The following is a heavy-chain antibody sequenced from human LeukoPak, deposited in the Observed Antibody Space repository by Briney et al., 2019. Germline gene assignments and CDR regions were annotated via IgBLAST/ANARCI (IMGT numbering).Heavy chain of an antibody. J-gene: IGHJ4*02. CDR3: ARIGYSSSSIDY. CDR1: GFTFSNYW. Sequence: PGGSLRLSCAASGFTFSNYWMSWVRQAPGKGLEWVANIKQDGSEKYYVDSLKGRFTTSRDNAKNSLYLQMNSLRAEDTAVYYCARIGYSSSSIDYWGQGTLVTVSS. CDR2: IKQDGSEK. D-gene: IGHD6-6*01. V-gene: IGHV3-7*01.